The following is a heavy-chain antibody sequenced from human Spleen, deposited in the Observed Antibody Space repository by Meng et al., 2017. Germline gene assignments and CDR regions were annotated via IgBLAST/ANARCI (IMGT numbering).Heavy chain of an antibody. CDR1: GGTFSSYA. Sequence: SVKVSCKASGGTFSSYAISWVRQAPGQGPEWMGGIIPIFGTANYAQKFQGRVTITADKSTSTAYMELSSLRSEDTAVYYCARATAAPAVGAFDIWGQGTMVT. D-gene: IGHD6-13*01. CDR3: ARATAAPAVGAFDI. CDR2: IIPIFGTA. J-gene: IGHJ3*02. V-gene: IGHV1-69*06.